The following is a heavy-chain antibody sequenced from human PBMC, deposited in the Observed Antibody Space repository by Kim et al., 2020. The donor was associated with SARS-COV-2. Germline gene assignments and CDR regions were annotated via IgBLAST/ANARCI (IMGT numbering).Heavy chain of an antibody. V-gene: IGHV4-31*03. Sequence: SETLSLTCTVSGGSISSGGYYWSWIRQHPGKGLEWIGYIYYSGSTYYNPSLKSRVTISVDTSKNQFSLKLSSVTAADTAVYYCARSGDGGESPYYYYGMGVWGQGTTVTVSS. D-gene: IGHD3-10*01. CDR2: IYYSGST. J-gene: IGHJ6*02. CDR1: GGSISSGGYY. CDR3: ARSGDGGESPYYYYGMGV.